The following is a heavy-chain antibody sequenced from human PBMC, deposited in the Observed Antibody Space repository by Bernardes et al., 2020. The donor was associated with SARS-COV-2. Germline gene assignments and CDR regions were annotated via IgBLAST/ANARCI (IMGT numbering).Heavy chain of an antibody. CDR1: GFTFSSYW. CDR3: ARGTDSIGPRGWFDP. V-gene: IGHV3-7*01. J-gene: IGHJ5*02. D-gene: IGHD3-22*01. CDR2: IKQDGSEK. Sequence: GGSLRLSCAASGFTFSSYWMSWVRQAPGKGLEWVANIKQDGSEKYYVDSVKGRFTISRDNAKNSLYLQMNSLRAEDTAVYYCARGTDSIGPRGWFDPWGQGTLVTVSS.